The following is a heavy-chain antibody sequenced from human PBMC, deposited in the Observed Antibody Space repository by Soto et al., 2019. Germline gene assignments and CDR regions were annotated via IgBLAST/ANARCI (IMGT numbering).Heavy chain of an antibody. D-gene: IGHD4-17*01. CDR2: IYYSGST. CDR1: GGSISSYY. Sequence: SETLSLTCTVSGGSISSYYWSWIRQPPGKGLEWIGYIYYSGSTNYNPSLKSRVTISVDTSKNQFSLKLSSVTAADTAVYYCARPSGGDSKTYDAFDIWGQGTMVTVSS. CDR3: ARPSGGDSKTYDAFDI. J-gene: IGHJ3*02. V-gene: IGHV4-59*01.